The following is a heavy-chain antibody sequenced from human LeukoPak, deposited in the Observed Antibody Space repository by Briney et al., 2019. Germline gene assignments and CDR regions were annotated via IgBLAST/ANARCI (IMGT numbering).Heavy chain of an antibody. D-gene: IGHD3-10*01. CDR1: GFSFSSYG. J-gene: IGHJ4*02. V-gene: IGHV3-30*18. CDR2: ISYDGSNK. Sequence: GQSKTPARTASGFSFSSYGMHWVRKATGKGLEWVAVISYDGSNKYYADSVKGRFTISRDNSKNTLYLQMNSLRAEDTAVYYCAKVGFGELLPDYWGQGTLVTVTS. CDR3: AKVGFGELLPDY.